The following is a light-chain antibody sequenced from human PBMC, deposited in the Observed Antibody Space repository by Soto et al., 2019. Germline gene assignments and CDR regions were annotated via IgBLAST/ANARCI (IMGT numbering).Light chain of an antibody. CDR3: ETWGSDVYV. J-gene: IGLJ1*01. CDR2: LEGSGSY. Sequence: QSALTQSSSASASLGSSVRLTCTLSSGHSGYIIAWHQQQPGKAPRYLMRLEGSGSYIKGSGVPDRFSGSSSGADRYLTISNLQFEDEADYYCETWGSDVYVFGTGTKVTVL. V-gene: IGLV4-60*02. CDR1: SGHSGYI.